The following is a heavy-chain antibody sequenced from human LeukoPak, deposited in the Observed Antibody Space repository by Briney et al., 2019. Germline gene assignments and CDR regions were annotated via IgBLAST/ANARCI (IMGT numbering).Heavy chain of an antibody. J-gene: IGHJ1*01. V-gene: IGHV3-23*01. CDR3: ARDAQLDYYDSSGYYTFQH. D-gene: IGHD3-22*01. CDR1: GLSFSSFA. CDR2: IRGNGET. Sequence: GGSLRLSCAASGLSFSSFAMSWVRQGPARGLEWVSSIRGNGETFYADSVKGRFTISRDNSKNTLYLQMNSLRAEDTAVYYCARDAQLDYYDSSGYYTFQHWGQGTLVTVSS.